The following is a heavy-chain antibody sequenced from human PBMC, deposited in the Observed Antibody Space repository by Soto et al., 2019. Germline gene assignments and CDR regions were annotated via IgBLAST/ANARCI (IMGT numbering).Heavy chain of an antibody. V-gene: IGHV3-30*03. J-gene: IGHJ6*03. D-gene: IGHD3-9*01. Sequence: PGGSLRLSCAASGFTFSSDGMHWVRQAPGKGLEWVAVISYDGSNKYYADSVKGRFTISRDNSKNTLYLQMNSLRAEDTAVYYCARHFEGYMDVWGKGTTVTVSS. CDR1: GFTFSSDG. CDR2: ISYDGSNK. CDR3: ARHFEGYMDV.